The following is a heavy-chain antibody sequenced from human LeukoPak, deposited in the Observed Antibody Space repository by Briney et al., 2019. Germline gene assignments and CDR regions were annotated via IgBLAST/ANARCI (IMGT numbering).Heavy chain of an antibody. V-gene: IGHV4-59*11. CDR1: ADSISSRY. D-gene: IGHD3-22*01. Sequence: SETLSLTCTVSADSISSRYCSWIRQPPGKGLQWIGYIHYSGTTNYNPSLKRRVTISVDPSKKQFSLKLKSVTAADPAVYYCANLHYVSSGSNFDYWGQGTLVTVSS. J-gene: IGHJ4*02. CDR2: IHYSGTT. CDR3: ANLHYVSSGSNFDY.